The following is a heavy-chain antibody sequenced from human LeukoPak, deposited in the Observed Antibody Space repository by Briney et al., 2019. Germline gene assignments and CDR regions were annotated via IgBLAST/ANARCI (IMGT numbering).Heavy chain of an antibody. J-gene: IGHJ6*02. CDR1: GYTFTSYG. V-gene: IGHV1-18*01. CDR3: ARVVVGSYGYYYYGMDV. D-gene: IGHD5-18*01. Sequence: ASVTVSCKASGYTFTSYGISWVRQAPGQGLEWMGWISAYNGNTNYAQKLQGRVTMNTDTSTSTAYMELGSLRSDDTAVYYCARVVVGSYGYYYYGMDVWGQGTTVTVSS. CDR2: ISAYNGNT.